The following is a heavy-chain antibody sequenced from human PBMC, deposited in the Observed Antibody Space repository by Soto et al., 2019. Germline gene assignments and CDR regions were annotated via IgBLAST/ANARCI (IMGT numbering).Heavy chain of an antibody. Sequence: TVSEGKSGSSDWWRRIRQPPGKGLEWIEEIYHSGSTNYNPSHKSRVTISVDKSKRQFSLKLSSVTAADTAVYYCARGLSSSSHTRYYYSGMAVWGQGTTVTGSS. V-gene: IGHV4-4*02. CDR1: EGKSGSSDW. CDR2: IYHSGST. CDR3: ARGLSSSSHTRYYYSGMAV. D-gene: IGHD6-6*01. J-gene: IGHJ6*02.